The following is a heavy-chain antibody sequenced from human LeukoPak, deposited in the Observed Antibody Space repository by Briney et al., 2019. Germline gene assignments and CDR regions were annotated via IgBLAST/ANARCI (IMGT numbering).Heavy chain of an antibody. D-gene: IGHD3-3*01. CDR2: IYYSGST. Sequence: PSETLSLTCTVSGGSISSYYWSWIRQPPGKGLEWIGYIYYSGSTNYNPSLKSRVTISVDTSKNQFSLKLSSVTAADTAVYSCARAGPDYDFWSVSMDYWGQGTLVTVSS. CDR1: GGSISSYY. CDR3: ARAGPDYDFWSVSMDY. J-gene: IGHJ4*02. V-gene: IGHV4-59*01.